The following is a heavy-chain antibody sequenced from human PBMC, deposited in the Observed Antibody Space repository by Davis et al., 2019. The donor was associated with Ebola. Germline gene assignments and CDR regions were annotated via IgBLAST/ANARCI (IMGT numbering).Heavy chain of an antibody. CDR3: ARGGIAAQTAHYYYGMDV. CDR1: GYTFTDYD. V-gene: IGHV1-8*01. CDR2: MNPNSGNT. J-gene: IGHJ6*02. D-gene: IGHD6-6*01. Sequence: AASVKVSCKASGYTFTDYDINWVRQATGLGLEWMGWMNPNSGNTGYAQKFQGRVTMTRNTSISTAYMELSSLRSEDTAVYYCARGGIAAQTAHYYYGMDVWGQGTTVTVSS.